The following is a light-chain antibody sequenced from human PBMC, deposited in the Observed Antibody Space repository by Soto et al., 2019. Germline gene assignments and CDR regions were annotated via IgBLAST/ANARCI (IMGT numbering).Light chain of an antibody. V-gene: IGLV2-11*01. Sequence: QSVLTQPRSVSGSPGQSVTISCTGTSSDIGDYDYVSWYQHHAGKTPKLMIYDVTKRPSGVPDRFSGSKSGSTAPLTISGLQADDEADYYCCSYADKYTYVFGTGTRSPS. CDR2: DVT. CDR3: CSYADKYTYV. CDR1: SSDIGDYDY. J-gene: IGLJ1*01.